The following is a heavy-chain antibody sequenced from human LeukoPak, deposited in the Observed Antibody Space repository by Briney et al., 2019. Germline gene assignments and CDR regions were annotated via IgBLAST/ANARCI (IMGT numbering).Heavy chain of an antibody. D-gene: IGHD4-17*01. CDR2: IWHDGSNK. CDR1: GFTFSSYG. J-gene: IGHJ4*02. Sequence: GGSLRLSCAASGFTFSSYGMHWVRQAPGKGLEWVAIIWHDGSNKYYADSVKGRFTTSRDNSKNTLYLEMNSLRVEDTAVYYCARDRSTVTYYFDNWGQGSLVTVSS. V-gene: IGHV3-33*01. CDR3: ARDRSTVTYYFDN.